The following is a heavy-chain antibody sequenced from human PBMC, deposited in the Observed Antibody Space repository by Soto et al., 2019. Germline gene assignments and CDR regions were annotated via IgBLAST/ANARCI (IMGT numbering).Heavy chain of an antibody. Sequence: GSLRLSCAASGFSFSTSAMHWVRQAPGKGLEWVSFLLHDSSDEYYADSVKGRFTMSRYSPSFQGQVTISADKSISTAYLRWSSLKASDTAMFYYARSDTSGWREADYWGQGTLVTVS. J-gene: IGHJ4*02. CDR1: GFSFSTSA. D-gene: IGHD6-19*01. V-gene: IGHV3-30*02. CDR3: SSLKASDTAMFYYARSDTSGWREADY. CDR2: LLHDSSDE.